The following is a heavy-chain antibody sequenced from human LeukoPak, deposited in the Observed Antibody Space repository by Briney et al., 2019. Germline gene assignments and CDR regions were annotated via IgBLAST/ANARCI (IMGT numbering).Heavy chain of an antibody. CDR1: GFTFSSYA. D-gene: IGHD1-14*01. CDR2: ISGSGGST. V-gene: IGHV3-23*01. J-gene: IGHJ4*02. Sequence: PGGSLRLSCAASGFTFSSYAMSWVRQAPGKGLEWVSAISGSGGSTYYADSVKGRFTISRDNSKNTLYLQMNSLRAEDTAVYYCVLAPTFHRPGNLDYWGQGTLVTVSS. CDR3: VLAPTFHRPGNLDY.